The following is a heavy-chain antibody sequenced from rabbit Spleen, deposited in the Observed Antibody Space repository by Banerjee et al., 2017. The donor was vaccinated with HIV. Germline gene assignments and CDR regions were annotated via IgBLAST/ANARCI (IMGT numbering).Heavy chain of an antibody. Sequence: QEQLVESGGGLVKPEGSLTLTCTASTFSFSSGNYMCWVRQAPGKGLELSACMTISNGRSYYATWAKGRFTVSKASSTTMTLQMTSLTAADSATYFCVRDLDAGGRGYFDLWGQGTLVTVS. CDR2: MTISNGRS. CDR1: TFSFSSGNY. CDR3: VRDLDAGGRGYFDL. D-gene: IGHD4-2*01. J-gene: IGHJ4*01. V-gene: IGHV1S45*01.